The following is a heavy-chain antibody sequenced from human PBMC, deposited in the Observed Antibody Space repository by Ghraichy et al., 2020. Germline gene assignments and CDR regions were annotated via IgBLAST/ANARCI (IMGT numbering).Heavy chain of an antibody. CDR3: ARGSAVVPTAIFSSSYYGMDV. D-gene: IGHD2-2*01. J-gene: IGHJ6*02. CDR1: GGSISSYY. Sequence: ESLNISCTVSGGSISSYYWSWIRQPPGKGLEWIGYIYYSGSTNYNPSLKSRVTISVDTSKNQFSLKLSSVTAADTAVYYCARGSAVVPTAIFSSSYYGMDVWGQGTTVTVSS. V-gene: IGHV4-59*01. CDR2: IYYSGST.